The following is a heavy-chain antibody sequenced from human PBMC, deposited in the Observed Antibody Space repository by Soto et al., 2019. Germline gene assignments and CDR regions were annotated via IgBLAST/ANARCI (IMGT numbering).Heavy chain of an antibody. D-gene: IGHD2-15*01. CDR3: ARDQSSGGSCYSCYYGMDV. J-gene: IGHJ6*02. CDR2: INPSGGST. Sequence: ASVKVSCKASGYTFTSYYMHWVRQPPGQGLEWMGIINPSGGSTSYAQKFQGRVTMTRDTSTSTVYMELSSLRSEDTAVYYCARDQSSGGSCYSCYYGMDVWGQGTTVTVSS. CDR1: GYTFTSYY. V-gene: IGHV1-46*01.